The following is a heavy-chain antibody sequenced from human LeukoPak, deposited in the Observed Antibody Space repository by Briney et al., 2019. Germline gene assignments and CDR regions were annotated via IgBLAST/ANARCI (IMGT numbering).Heavy chain of an antibody. CDR2: IYHSGST. Sequence: GSLRLSCVASGFTISSYWMHWVRQPPGKGLEWIGVIYHSGSTNYNPSLKSRVTISVDKSKNQFSLKLSSVTAADTAVYYCARDSSGYFYWGQGTLVTVSS. CDR3: ARDSSGYFY. D-gene: IGHD3-22*01. V-gene: IGHV4-4*02. J-gene: IGHJ4*02. CDR1: GFTISSYW.